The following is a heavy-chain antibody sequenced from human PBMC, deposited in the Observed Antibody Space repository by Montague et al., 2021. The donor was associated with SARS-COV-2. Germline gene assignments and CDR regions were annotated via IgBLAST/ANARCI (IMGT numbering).Heavy chain of an antibody. V-gene: IGHV3-48*02. CDR2: ISSSSSTI. J-gene: IGHJ4*02. CDR1: GFTFSSYS. D-gene: IGHD3-10*01. CDR3: ARDQVLWFGEHVV. Sequence: SLRRSCSASGFTFSSYSMNWVRQTPGKGLEWVSYISSSSSTIYYXDSVKGRFTISRDNAKNSLYLQMNSLRDEDTAVYYCARDQVLWFGEHVVWGQGTLVTVSS.